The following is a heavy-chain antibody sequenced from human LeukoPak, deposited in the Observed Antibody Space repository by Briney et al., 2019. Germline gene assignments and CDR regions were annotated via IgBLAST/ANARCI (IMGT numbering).Heavy chain of an antibody. CDR2: INNDGSST. CDR1: GFTFSSYW. D-gene: IGHD2-15*01. J-gene: IGHJ4*02. V-gene: IGHV3-74*01. CDR3: ACYGIAPPY. Sequence: GGSLRLSCAASGFTFSSYWMHWVRQAPGKGLVWVSHINNDGSSTSYADSVRGRFTISRDNAKNTLYLQMNSLRTEDTAVYYCACYGIAPPYWGQGTLVTVSS.